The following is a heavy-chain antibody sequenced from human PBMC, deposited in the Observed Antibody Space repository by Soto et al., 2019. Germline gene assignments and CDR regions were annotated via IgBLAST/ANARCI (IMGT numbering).Heavy chain of an antibody. CDR3: ARALAGRYDY. Sequence: SETLSLTCAISGDSVSSKSAAWNWIRQPPSRGLEWLGRTYFRSKWSTDYAVSLKGRITVNPDTSKNQFSLQLNSVTPEDTAIYYCARALAGRYDYWGQGTLVTVSS. CDR2: TYFRSKWST. V-gene: IGHV6-1*01. D-gene: IGHD1-26*01. J-gene: IGHJ4*02. CDR1: GDSVSSKSAA.